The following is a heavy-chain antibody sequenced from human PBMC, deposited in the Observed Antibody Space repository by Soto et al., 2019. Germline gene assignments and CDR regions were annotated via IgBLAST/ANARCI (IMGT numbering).Heavy chain of an antibody. CDR3: ARHIGVTGTRGFDY. D-gene: IGHD6-19*01. J-gene: IGHJ4*02. CDR2: VVHWGTT. CDR1: GASINDNNW. Sequence: QVQLQQSGPGLVKPSETLSLTCAVSGASINDNNWWSWVRQTPGQGLEWIGEVVHWGTTNYNPSLRSRVTISMDKPNNQISLTLSSVTAADSALYYCARHIGVTGTRGFDYWGQGTLVNVSS. V-gene: IGHV4-4*02.